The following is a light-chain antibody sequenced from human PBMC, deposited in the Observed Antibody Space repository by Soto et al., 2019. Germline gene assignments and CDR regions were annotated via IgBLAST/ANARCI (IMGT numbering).Light chain of an antibody. CDR1: ASVTSY. CDR3: QQSDTPHYS. Sequence: DIQMTQSPSSLAACIRDRDISTCRARASVTSYLNWYQQKPGKAPTLLIYAAARLHSGVPSRFRGGGSGKDFPLTISSLQPEEFATYYWQQSDTPHYSFGQGTKLETK. J-gene: IGKJ2*03. V-gene: IGKV1-39*01. CDR2: AAA.